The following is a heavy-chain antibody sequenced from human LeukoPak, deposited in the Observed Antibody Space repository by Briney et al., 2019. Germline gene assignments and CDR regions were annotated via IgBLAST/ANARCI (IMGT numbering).Heavy chain of an antibody. V-gene: IGHV3-21*01. CDR2: ISSSSSYI. CDR3: ARAAPNYGGNSWFDY. D-gene: IGHD4-23*01. J-gene: IGHJ4*02. CDR1: GFTFSSYS. Sequence: GGSLRLSCAASGFTFSSYSMNWVRQAPGKGLEWVSSISSSSSYIYYADSVKGRFTISRDNAKNSLYLQMNSLRAEDTAVYYCARAAPNYGGNSWFDYWGQGTLVTVSS.